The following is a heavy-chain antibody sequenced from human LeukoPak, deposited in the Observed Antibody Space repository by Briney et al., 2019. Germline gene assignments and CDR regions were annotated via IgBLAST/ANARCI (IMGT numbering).Heavy chain of an antibody. CDR1: GYDFTSVG. CDR3: ARDRGLLYGSSGCLDY. V-gene: IGHV1-46*01. CDR2: NNPSSGTT. Sequence: ASVKVSCKASGYDFTSVGITWVRQAPGQGLEWMGINNPSSGTTSYAQMFQGRVTMTRDTSTSTVYMELSSLTSEDTAVYFCARDRGLLYGSSGCLDYWGQGTLVTVSS. J-gene: IGHJ4*02. D-gene: IGHD6-19*01.